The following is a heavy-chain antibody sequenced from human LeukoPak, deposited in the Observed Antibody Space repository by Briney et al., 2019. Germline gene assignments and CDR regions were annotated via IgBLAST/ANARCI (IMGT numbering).Heavy chain of an antibody. D-gene: IGHD1-26*01. CDR3: ARRLGARSGSYNY. CDR1: GYSFTNYW. V-gene: IGHV5-51*01. CDR2: IYPDDSDT. J-gene: IGHJ4*02. Sequence: GESLKISCKGSGYSFTNYWIGWVRQKPAKGLVWRGIIYPDDSDTRYSPSFRGQVTMSADKSISTAYLQWSSLKASDTAMYYCARRLGARSGSYNYWGQGTQVTVSS.